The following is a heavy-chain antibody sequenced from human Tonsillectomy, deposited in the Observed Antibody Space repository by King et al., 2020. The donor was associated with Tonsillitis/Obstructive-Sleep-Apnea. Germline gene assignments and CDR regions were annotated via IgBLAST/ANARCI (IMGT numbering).Heavy chain of an antibody. J-gene: IGHJ4*02. Sequence: VQLVESGGGLIQSGGSLRLSCAASGFIVSSNYMSWVRKPQGRGWNGASVIFSGGSPSYPDSGKACFTISRDNSKNTRYLQMNSLRAEDTAVYYCARGGWIHRFDYWGQGTLVTVSS. CDR2: IFSGGSP. CDR1: GFIVSSNY. V-gene: IGHV3-53*01. CDR3: ARGGWIHRFDY. D-gene: IGHD5-18*01.